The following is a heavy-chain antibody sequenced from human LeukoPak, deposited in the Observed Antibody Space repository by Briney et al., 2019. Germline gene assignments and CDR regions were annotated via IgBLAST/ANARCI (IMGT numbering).Heavy chain of an antibody. D-gene: IGHD1-1*01. J-gene: IGHJ4*02. Sequence: PGGSLRLSCAASGFTFSSYAMSWVRQAPGKGLDWVSTISGSGRGTFYADSVKGRFTISRDNSKNTLYLQMNSLRPEDTAVYHCARDLHNYSFDYWGQGTLVTVSS. CDR3: ARDLHNYSFDY. CDR1: GFTFSSYA. V-gene: IGHV3-23*01. CDR2: ISGSGRGT.